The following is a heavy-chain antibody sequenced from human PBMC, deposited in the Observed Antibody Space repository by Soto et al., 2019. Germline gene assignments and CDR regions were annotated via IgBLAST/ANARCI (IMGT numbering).Heavy chain of an antibody. V-gene: IGHV4-4*02. CDR1: GDSMISSNW. CDR3: ARSEATALDY. Sequence: TLETLSLTCTVSGDSMISSNWWNWVRQPPGKGLEWIGEAHHSGRTNYNPSLKSRVTISVDRSQNHFSLQLTSVTAADTAVYYCARSEATALDYWGQGTLVTVSS. CDR2: AHHSGRT. J-gene: IGHJ4*02.